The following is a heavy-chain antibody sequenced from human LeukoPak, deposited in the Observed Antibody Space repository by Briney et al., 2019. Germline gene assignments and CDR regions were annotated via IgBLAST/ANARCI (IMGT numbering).Heavy chain of an antibody. CDR2: INSDGSSI. J-gene: IGHJ4*02. D-gene: IGHD1-26*01. Sequence: GGSLRLSCAASGFTFSSYWMHWVRQAPGKGLVWVSRINSDGSSIAYADSVQGRFTISRDNAKNTLYLQVSSLSVEDTAVYYCARETSAGKYPQNVPDYWGQGTLVTVSS. CDR1: GFTFSSYW. CDR3: ARETSAGKYPQNVPDY. V-gene: IGHV3-74*01.